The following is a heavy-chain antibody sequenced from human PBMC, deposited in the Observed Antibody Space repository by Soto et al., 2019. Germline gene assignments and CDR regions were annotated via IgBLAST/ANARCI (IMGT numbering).Heavy chain of an antibody. D-gene: IGHD1-7*01. CDR1: GFIFSNAW. CDR3: STEFVELYFFDY. CDR2: IISNTDGGTT. Sequence: PGGSLRLSCAVSGFIFSNAWVSWVRQAPGKGLEWVGRIISNTDGGTTDYAAPVQGRFIISRDDSKNTVYLQMNSLKIEDTAVYYCSTEFVELYFFDYWGQGTLVTVSS. J-gene: IGHJ4*02. V-gene: IGHV3-15*01.